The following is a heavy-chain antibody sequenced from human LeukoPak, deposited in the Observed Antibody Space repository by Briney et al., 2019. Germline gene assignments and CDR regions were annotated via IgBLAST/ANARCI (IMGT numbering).Heavy chain of an antibody. J-gene: IGHJ6*02. CDR3: ARHRFSGSYYYGMDV. D-gene: IGHD3-22*01. V-gene: IGHV5-51*01. Sequence: NTGESLKISCKGSGYRFTSYWIGWVRQMPGKGLEWMGIIYPGDSGTRYSPSFQGQVTISADKSISTAYLQWSSLKASDTVMYYCARHRFSGSYYYGMDVWGQGTTVTVSS. CDR1: GYRFTSYW. CDR2: IYPGDSGT.